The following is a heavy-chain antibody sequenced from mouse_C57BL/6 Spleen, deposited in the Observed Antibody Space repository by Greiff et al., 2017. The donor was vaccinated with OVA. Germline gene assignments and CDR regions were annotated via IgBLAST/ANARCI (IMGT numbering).Heavy chain of an antibody. CDR2: INPGSGGN. CDR1: GYAFTNYL. Sequence: VKLMESGAELVRPGTSVKVSCKASGYAFTNYLIEWVKQRPGQGLEWIGVINPGSGGNNYNEKFKGKATLTADKSSSTAYMQLSSLTSEDSAVYFCARDYYGSSYGDYFDYWGQGTTLTVSS. CDR3: ARDYYGSSYGDYFDY. J-gene: IGHJ2*01. V-gene: IGHV1-54*01. D-gene: IGHD1-1*01.